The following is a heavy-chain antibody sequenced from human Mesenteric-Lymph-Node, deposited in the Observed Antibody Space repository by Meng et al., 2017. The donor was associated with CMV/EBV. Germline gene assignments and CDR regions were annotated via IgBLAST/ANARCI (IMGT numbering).Heavy chain of an antibody. CDR3: ARGGISGFDY. V-gene: IGHV3-74*01. J-gene: IGHJ4*02. D-gene: IGHD3-10*01. CDR2: INSDGSSI. Sequence: GGSLRLSCAASGFTFSDYWMHWVRQAPGKGLVWVSRINSDGSSITYADSVKGRFTISRDNSKNTLYLQMNSLRADDTAVYYCARGGISGFDYWGQGTLVTVSS. CDR1: GFTFSDYW.